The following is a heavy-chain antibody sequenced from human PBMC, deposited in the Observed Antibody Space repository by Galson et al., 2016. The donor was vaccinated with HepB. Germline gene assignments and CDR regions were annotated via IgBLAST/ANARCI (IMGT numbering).Heavy chain of an antibody. CDR2: IHYGGTT. J-gene: IGHJ6*04. D-gene: IGHD6-19*01. V-gene: IGHV4-31*03. CDR1: GAPMTSGGFF. CDR3: ARDTPPTEAGENHYGVDV. Sequence: TLSLTCTVSGAPMTSGGFFWTWIRQLPGKGLEWIGEIHYGGTTSYNPSPKGRVSMSLDVSQNQFYLTLTSGTAADTALYYCARDTPPTEAGENHYGVDVWGKGTMVTVSS.